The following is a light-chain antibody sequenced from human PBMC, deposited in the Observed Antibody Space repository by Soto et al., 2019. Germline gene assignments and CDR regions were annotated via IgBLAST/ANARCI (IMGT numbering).Light chain of an antibody. J-gene: IGLJ1*01. Sequence: QSALTQPASVSGSPGQSITISCTGTSSDVGAYIFVSWYQQHPGKAPKLMIYDIINRPSGVSNRFSGSKSGNTASLTISGLQAEDEADYYCVSFTTSRSYGFGTGTKSPS. CDR1: SSDVGAYIF. V-gene: IGLV2-14*03. CDR3: VSFTTSRSYG. CDR2: DII.